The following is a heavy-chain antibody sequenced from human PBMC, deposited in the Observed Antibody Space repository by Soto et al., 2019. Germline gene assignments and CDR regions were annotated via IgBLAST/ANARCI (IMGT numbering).Heavy chain of an antibody. CDR3: ARSGIAVAGYTPYYFDY. V-gene: IGHV4-39*01. D-gene: IGHD6-19*01. CDR2: IYYSGST. Sequence: PSETLSLTCTVSGGSVSSSSYYWGWIRQPPGKGLEWIGSIYYSGSTYYNPSLKSRVTISVDTSKNQFSLKLSSVTAADTAVYYCARSGIAVAGYTPYYFDYWGQGTLVTVSS. CDR1: GGSVSSSSYY. J-gene: IGHJ4*02.